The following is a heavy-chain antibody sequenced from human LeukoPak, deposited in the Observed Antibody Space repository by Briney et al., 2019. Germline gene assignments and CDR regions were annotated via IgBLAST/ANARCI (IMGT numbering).Heavy chain of an antibody. CDR1: GFTFSSYA. CDR2: ISSSSSYI. V-gene: IGHV3-21*04. D-gene: IGHD3-10*01. CDR3: ARVLLWFGEWD. Sequence: GGSLRLSCAASGFTFSSYAMSWVRQARGKGLEWVSSISSSSSYIYYADSVKGRFTISRDNARNSLYLQMNSLRAEDTAVYYCARVLLWFGEWDWGQGTLVTVSS. J-gene: IGHJ4*02.